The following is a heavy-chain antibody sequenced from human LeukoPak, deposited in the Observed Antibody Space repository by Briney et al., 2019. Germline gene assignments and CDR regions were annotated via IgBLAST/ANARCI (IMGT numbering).Heavy chain of an antibody. J-gene: IGHJ4*02. CDR1: GYTFTSYG. CDR2: ISAYNGNT. D-gene: IGHD3-22*01. CDR3: ARDSPYYYDSSGYYGGYGFDY. V-gene: IGHV1-18*01. Sequence: ASVKVSCKASGYTFTSYGISWVRQAPGQGLEWMGWISAYNGNTNYAQKLQGRVTMTTDTSTSTAYMELRSLRSDDTAVYYCARDSPYYYDSSGYYGGYGFDYWGQGTLVTVS.